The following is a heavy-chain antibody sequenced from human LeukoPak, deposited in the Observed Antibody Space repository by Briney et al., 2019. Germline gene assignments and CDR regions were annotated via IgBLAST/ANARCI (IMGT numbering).Heavy chain of an antibody. CDR3: AKSKNWGYGHGTFDI. CDR1: GGSISSYY. J-gene: IGHJ3*02. CDR2: INYSGDTT. Sequence: ETLSLTCTVSGGSISSYYWSWIRQPPGKGLEWVSTINYSGDTTYDADSVKGRFTISRDNAQNTLYLQMNSLRVEDTAIYYCAKSKNWGYGHGTFDIWGHGTMVTVSS. D-gene: IGHD3-16*01. V-gene: IGHV3-23*01.